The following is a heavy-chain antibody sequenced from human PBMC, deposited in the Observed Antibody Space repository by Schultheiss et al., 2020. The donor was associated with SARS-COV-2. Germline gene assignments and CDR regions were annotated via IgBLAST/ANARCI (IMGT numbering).Heavy chain of an antibody. Sequence: SQTLSLTCAVYGGSFSGYYWSWIRQPPGKGLEWIGEINHSGSTNYNPSLKSRVTISVDTSKNQFSLQLNSVTPEDTAVYYCASGARGGMDVWGQGTTVTVSS. CDR3: ASGARGGMDV. V-gene: IGHV4-34*01. CDR1: GGSFSGYY. CDR2: INHSGST. J-gene: IGHJ6*02.